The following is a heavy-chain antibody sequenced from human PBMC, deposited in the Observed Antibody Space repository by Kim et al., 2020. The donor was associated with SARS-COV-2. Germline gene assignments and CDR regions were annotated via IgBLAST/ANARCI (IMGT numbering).Heavy chain of an antibody. V-gene: IGHV4-4*02. Sequence: SGITKYNPSLKSRVTISVDKSKNQFSLNLSSVTAADTAVYYCARGPTIFDYWGQGALVTVSS. J-gene: IGHJ4*02. D-gene: IGHD3-10*01. CDR2: SGIT. CDR3: ARGPTIFDY.